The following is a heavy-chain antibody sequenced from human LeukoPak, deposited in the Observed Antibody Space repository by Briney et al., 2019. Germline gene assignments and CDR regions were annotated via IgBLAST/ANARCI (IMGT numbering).Heavy chain of an antibody. Sequence: GGSLRLSCVAPGFTFGKYWMSWVRQAPGKGLEWVANIKLDGSEKNYVDSVKGRLTISRDNTKNSLYLQMNSLRAEDTAVFYCARDQYDTWSRRGNFDSWGQGTLVIVSS. CDR1: GFTFGKYW. J-gene: IGHJ4*02. V-gene: IGHV3-7*03. CDR2: IKLDGSEK. CDR3: ARDQYDTWSRRGNFDS. D-gene: IGHD3-3*01.